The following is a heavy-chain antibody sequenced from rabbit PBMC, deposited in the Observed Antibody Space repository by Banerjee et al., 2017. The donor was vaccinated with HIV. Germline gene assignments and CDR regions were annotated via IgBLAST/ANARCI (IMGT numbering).Heavy chain of an antibody. J-gene: IGHJ4*01. CDR1: GFSFSNKYV. Sequence: SGGDLVKPGGSLTLTCTASGFSFSNKYVMCWVRQAPGKGLEWIACINSSSGSTVYATWAKGRFTISRTSSTTVALQMTSLTAADTATYFCGRSSYAGYAGYGYGFNLWGPGTLVTVS. CDR3: GRSSYAGYAGYGYGFNL. V-gene: IGHV1S40*01. D-gene: IGHD7-1*01. CDR2: INSSSGST.